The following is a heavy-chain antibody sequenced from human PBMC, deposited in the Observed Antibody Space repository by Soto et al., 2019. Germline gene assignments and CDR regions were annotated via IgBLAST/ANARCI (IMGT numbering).Heavy chain of an antibody. CDR2: FNPKNGNT. V-gene: IGHV1-18*01. Sequence: GSVKVCCKASGYPFTNDGINCLRQARGQGIEWMGWFNPKNGNTNYAQTFEGRLTLTTDTSTSTAFMEPSNLRSDDTAFYYCARVNFGEPFDSWGQGTMVTVSS. CDR3: ARVNFGEPFDS. J-gene: IGHJ4*02. D-gene: IGHD3-10*01. CDR1: GYPFTNDG.